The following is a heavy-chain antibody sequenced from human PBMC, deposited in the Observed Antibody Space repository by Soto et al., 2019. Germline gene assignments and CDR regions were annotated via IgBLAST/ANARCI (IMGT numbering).Heavy chain of an antibody. CDR3: AKGVVISEFDY. J-gene: IGHJ4*02. Sequence: ASVKVSCKASGYTFTSYGISWVRQAPGKGLEWVSAISGSGGSTYYADSVKGRFTISRDNSKNTLYLQMNSLRAEDTAVYYCAKGVVISEFDYWGQGTLVTVSS. CDR2: ISGSGGST. CDR1: GYTFTSYG. V-gene: IGHV3-23*01. D-gene: IGHD3-22*01.